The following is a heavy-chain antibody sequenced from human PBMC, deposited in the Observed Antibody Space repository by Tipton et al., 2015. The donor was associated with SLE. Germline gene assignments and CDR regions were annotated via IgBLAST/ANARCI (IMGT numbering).Heavy chain of an antibody. V-gene: IGHV3-7*03. CDR3: AKVLAMVVTLAPFDY. J-gene: IGHJ4*02. CDR2: IKQDGSEK. CDR1: GFTFSSYW. Sequence: SLRLSCAASGFTFSSYWMSWVRQAPGKGLEWVANIKQDGSEKYYVDSVKGRFTISRDNANNSLYLQMNSLRPEDTALYYCAKVLAMVVTLAPFDYWGQGSLVTVSS. D-gene: IGHD4-23*01.